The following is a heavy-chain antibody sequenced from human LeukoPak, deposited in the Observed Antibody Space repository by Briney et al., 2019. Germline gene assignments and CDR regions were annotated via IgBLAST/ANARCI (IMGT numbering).Heavy chain of an antibody. D-gene: IGHD6-13*01. CDR1: GFTFTTYG. CDR2: ITADNGNT. V-gene: IGHV1-18*01. J-gene: IGHJ5*02. Sequence: VSEKVSCKASGFTFTTYGLSWVRHAPGQGLEWMAWITADNGNTHCAQSFQGRLTVTTDNPTSTGYMELRDLRSDDTAIYYCTRFLGTGWFDPWGQGTVVTVSS. CDR3: TRFLGTGWFDP.